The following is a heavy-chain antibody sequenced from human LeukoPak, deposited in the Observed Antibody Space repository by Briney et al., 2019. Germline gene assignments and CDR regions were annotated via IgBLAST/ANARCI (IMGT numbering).Heavy chain of an antibody. V-gene: IGHV3-48*01. CDR1: GFTFSSYS. CDR2: ISSSSSTI. Sequence: GGSLRLSCAASGFTFSSYSMNWVRQAPGKGLEWVSYISSSSSTIYYADSVKGRFTISRDNAKNSLYLQMNSLRAEDTAVYYCARDLSGIAGYTYGRGIDYWGQGTLVTVSS. D-gene: IGHD5-18*01. CDR3: ARDLSGIAGYTYGRGIDY. J-gene: IGHJ4*02.